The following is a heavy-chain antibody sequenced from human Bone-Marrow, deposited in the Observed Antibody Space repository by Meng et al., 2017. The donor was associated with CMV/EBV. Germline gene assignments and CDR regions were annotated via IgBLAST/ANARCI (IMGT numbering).Heavy chain of an antibody. CDR1: GYTFTSYD. D-gene: IGHD1-26*01. J-gene: IGHJ4*02. CDR2: MNPNSGNT. V-gene: IGHV1-8*03. Sequence: ASGYTFTSYDINWVRQATGQGLEWMGWMNPNSGNTGYAQKFQGRVTITRNTSISTAYMELSSLRSEDTAVYYCARNLQSGSYFKFDYWGQGTLVTVSS. CDR3: ARNLQSGSYFKFDY.